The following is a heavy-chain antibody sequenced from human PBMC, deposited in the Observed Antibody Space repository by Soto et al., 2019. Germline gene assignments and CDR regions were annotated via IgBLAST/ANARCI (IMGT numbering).Heavy chain of an antibody. V-gene: IGHV1-46*01. J-gene: IGHJ4*02. CDR1: GYIFTNYY. CDR3: ARDLTSGDY. D-gene: IGHD7-27*01. Sequence: QVQLVQSGAEVKNPGASVKLSCKASGYIFTNYYIHWVRQAPGQGLEWMAIINPSGGSTNYAQKFQGRVTLARDTFTNTVYMELSSLRSEDTAIYYCARDLTSGDYWGQGTLVPVSS. CDR2: INPSGGST.